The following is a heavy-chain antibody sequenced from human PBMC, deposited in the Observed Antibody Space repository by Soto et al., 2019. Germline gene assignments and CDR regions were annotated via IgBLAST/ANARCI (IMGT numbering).Heavy chain of an antibody. D-gene: IGHD6-13*01. CDR3: ASHTDSYSSSFPDYYYGMDV. CDR1: GGTFSSYA. CDR2: IIPIFGTA. Sequence: SVKVSCKASGGTFSSYAISWVRQAPGQGLEWMGGIIPIFGTANYAQKFQGRVTITADESTSTAYMELSSLRSEDTAVYYCASHTDSYSSSFPDYYYGMDVWGQGTTVTVSS. V-gene: IGHV1-69*13. J-gene: IGHJ6*02.